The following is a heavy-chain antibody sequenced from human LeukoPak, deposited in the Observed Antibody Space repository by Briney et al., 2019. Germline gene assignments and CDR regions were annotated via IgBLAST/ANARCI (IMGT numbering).Heavy chain of an antibody. CDR2: IYTSGST. CDR1: GGSISTYY. J-gene: IGHJ5*02. Sequence: SETLSLTCTVSGGSISTYYWSWIQQPAGKGLEWIGRIYTSGSTNYNPSLKSRVTISVDNSKNQFSLKLSSVTAADTAVYYCARGLVGTTGEQNWFDPWGQGTLVTVSS. V-gene: IGHV4-4*07. CDR3: ARGLVGTTGEQNWFDP. D-gene: IGHD1-26*01.